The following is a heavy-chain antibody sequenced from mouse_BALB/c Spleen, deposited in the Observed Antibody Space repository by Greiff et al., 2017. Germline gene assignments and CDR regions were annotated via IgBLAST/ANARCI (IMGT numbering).Heavy chain of an antibody. J-gene: IGHJ1*01. D-gene: IGHD2-1*01. Sequence: DVQLQESGGGLVQPGGSRKLSCAASGFTFSDYGMAWVRQAPGKGPEWVAFISNLAYSIYYADTVTGRFTISRENAKNTLYLEMSSLRSEDTAMYYCARSYGNYGYFDVWGAGTTVTVSS. V-gene: IGHV5-15*02. CDR2: ISNLAYSI. CDR1: GFTFSDYG. CDR3: ARSYGNYGYFDV.